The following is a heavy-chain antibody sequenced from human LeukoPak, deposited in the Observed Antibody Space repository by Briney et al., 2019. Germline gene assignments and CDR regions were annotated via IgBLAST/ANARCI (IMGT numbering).Heavy chain of an antibody. CDR2: ISYDETYI. CDR1: GFTFDDYA. V-gene: IGHV3-30*03. J-gene: IGHJ6*02. Sequence: GGSLRLSCAASGFTFDDYAMHWVRQAPGKGLEWVALISYDETYIYYADSVKGRFTTSRDNSKNTLYLQMNSLRAEDTAVYYCARDLGPGPISGYRRGRFYHAMDVWGQGTTVTVSS. D-gene: IGHD3-22*01. CDR3: ARDLGPGPISGYRRGRFYHAMDV.